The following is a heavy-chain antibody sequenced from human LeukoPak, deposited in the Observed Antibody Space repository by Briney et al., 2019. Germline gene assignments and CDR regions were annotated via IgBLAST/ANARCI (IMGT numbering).Heavy chain of an antibody. V-gene: IGHV1-2*02. J-gene: IGHJ4*02. CDR3: VRDEYDSSGYYEF. D-gene: IGHD3-22*01. CDR1: GYTFTNYY. CDR2: MNPNSGAR. Sequence: ASMKVSCKASGYTFTNYYIHWVRQAPGQGLEWMGWMNPNSGARTYAQKFQGRVTLTRDTSINTAYTELSRLTSDDTAVYYCVRDEYDSSGYYEFWGQGALVTVSS.